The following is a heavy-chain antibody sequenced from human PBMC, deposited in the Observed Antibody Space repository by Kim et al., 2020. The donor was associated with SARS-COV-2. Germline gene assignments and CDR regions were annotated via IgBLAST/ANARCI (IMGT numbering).Heavy chain of an antibody. CDR2: IWYDGSNK. Sequence: GGSLRLSCAASGFTFSSYGMHWVRQAPGKGLEWVSVIWYDGSNKYYADSVKGRFTISRDNSKNTLYLQMNSLRAEDTAVYYCAKDLAVAEQFDYWGQGTL. J-gene: IGHJ4*02. V-gene: IGHV3-33*06. CDR3: AKDLAVAEQFDY. D-gene: IGHD6-19*01. CDR1: GFTFSSYG.